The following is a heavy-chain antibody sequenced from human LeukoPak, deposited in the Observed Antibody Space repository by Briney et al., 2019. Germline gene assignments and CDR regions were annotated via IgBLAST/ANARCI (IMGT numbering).Heavy chain of an antibody. D-gene: IGHD5-12*01. CDR3: ARHLKRGYSGYDYGSGFDP. CDR2: IYPGDSDT. Sequence: GESLKISCKGSGYSLTSYWLGWVRQMPGEGLEWMGIIYPGDSDTRYSPSFQGQVTISADKSISTAYLQWSSLKASDTAMYYCARHLKRGYSGYDYGSGFDPWGQGTLVTVSS. CDR1: GYSLTSYW. V-gene: IGHV5-51*01. J-gene: IGHJ5*02.